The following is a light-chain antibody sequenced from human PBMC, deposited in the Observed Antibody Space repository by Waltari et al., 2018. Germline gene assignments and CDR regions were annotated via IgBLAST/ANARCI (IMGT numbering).Light chain of an antibody. CDR1: QGIRSW. J-gene: IGKJ4*01. CDR3: QEANSFPLT. Sequence: DIQMTQSPPSVSASVGDRVTITCRASQGIRSWLSWYQQKPGKAPTLLIYATSNLQSGFPSRFSGSGSGTEFTLTISSLQPEDVATYYCQEANSFPLTFGGGTKVEI. V-gene: IGKV1-12*01. CDR2: ATS.